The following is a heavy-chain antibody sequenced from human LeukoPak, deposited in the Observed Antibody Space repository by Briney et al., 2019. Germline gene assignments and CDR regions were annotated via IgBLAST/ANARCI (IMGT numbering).Heavy chain of an antibody. CDR1: GGSISSYY. CDR3: ARWATGGDYGYFDY. D-gene: IGHD4-17*01. V-gene: IGHV4-59*08. Sequence: SETLSLTCTVSGGSISSYYWSWIRQPPGKGLEGIGYIYYSGSTNYNPPLNSRVTISVDTSKNQFSLKLSSVAAADTAVYYCARWATGGDYGYFDYWGQGTLVTVSS. J-gene: IGHJ4*02. CDR2: IYYSGST.